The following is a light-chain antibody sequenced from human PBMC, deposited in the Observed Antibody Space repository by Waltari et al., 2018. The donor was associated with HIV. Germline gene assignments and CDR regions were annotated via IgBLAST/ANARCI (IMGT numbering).Light chain of an antibody. CDR1: QDIKEF. CDR2: AAS. CDR3: QQYYKYPPT. Sequence: SLSASVGDRVTFTCRASQDIKEFLAWFQQKPGKTPKPLISAASSLHSGVPSKFSGSGSGTDFTLTISSLQPEDSATYYCQQYYKYPPTFGQGTKLEIK. V-gene: IGKV1-16*02. J-gene: IGKJ2*01.